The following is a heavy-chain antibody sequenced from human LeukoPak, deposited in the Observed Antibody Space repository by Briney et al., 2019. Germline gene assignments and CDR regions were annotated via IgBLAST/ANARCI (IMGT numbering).Heavy chain of an antibody. V-gene: IGHV4-59*08. CDR3: ARLAVTPHLMDY. CDR1: GGSISSYY. D-gene: IGHD2-21*02. J-gene: IGHJ4*02. CDR2: IYYSGST. Sequence: SETLSLTCTVSGGSISSYYWSWIRQPPGKGLEWIGYIYYSGSTNYNPSLKSRVTISADTSKNQFSLKLSSVTAADTAVYYCARLAVTPHLMDYWGQGTLVTVSS.